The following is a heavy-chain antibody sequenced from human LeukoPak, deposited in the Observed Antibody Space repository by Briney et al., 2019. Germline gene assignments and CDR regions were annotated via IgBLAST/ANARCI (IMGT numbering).Heavy chain of an antibody. CDR2: ISSSSSYI. CDR3: ARGGYCSGGSCYPRAFDI. CDR1: GFTFSSYR. V-gene: IGHV3-21*01. D-gene: IGHD2-15*01. Sequence: PGGSLRLSCAASGFTFSSYRMNWVRQAPGKGLEWVSSISSSSSYIYYADSVKGRFTISRDNAKNSLYLQMNSLRAEDTAVYYCARGGYCSGGSCYPRAFDIWGQGTMVTVSS. J-gene: IGHJ3*02.